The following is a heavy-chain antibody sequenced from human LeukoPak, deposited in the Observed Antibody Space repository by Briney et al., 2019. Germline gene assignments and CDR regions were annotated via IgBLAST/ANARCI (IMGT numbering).Heavy chain of an antibody. Sequence: PGGALRLSCTASGFTLRNYWMHWVRQVPGKRLVWVSRISGDGSVANYADSVQGLFTISRDNAKNMLYLQINSLRSEDTAVYFCARYSSSSGGASYYLDYWGHGTLLTVSS. CDR3: ARYSSSSGGASYYLDY. V-gene: IGHV3-74*01. J-gene: IGHJ4*01. D-gene: IGHD6-6*01. CDR1: GFTLRNYW. CDR2: ISGDGSVA.